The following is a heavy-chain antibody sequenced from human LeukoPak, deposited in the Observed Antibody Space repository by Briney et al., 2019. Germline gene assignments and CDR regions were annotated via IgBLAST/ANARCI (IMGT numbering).Heavy chain of an antibody. CDR2: ISTSAGTI. V-gene: IGHV3-11*01. J-gene: IGHJ4*02. Sequence: GGSLRLSCAASGFTFSNYYMTWIRQAPGKGLEWISYISTSAGTIYYADSVKGRFTISRDNAKNSLYLQMNSLRAEDTAVYYCARDAIDSSGFDFDYWGQGTLVTVSS. CDR1: GFTFSNYY. CDR3: ARDAIDSSGFDFDY. D-gene: IGHD3-22*01.